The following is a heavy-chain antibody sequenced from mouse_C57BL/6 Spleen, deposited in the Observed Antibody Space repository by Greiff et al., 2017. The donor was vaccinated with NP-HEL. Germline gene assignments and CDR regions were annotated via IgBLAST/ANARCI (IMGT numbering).Heavy chain of an antibody. CDR1: GFTFSSYA. Sequence: EVQGVESGGGLVKPGGSLKLSCAASGFTFSSYAMSWVRQTPEKRLEWVATISDGGSYTYYPDNVKGRFTISRDNAKNNLYLQMSHLKSEDTAMYYCARESNYYAMDYWGQGTSVTVSS. CDR3: ARESNYYAMDY. D-gene: IGHD2-5*01. V-gene: IGHV5-4*01. J-gene: IGHJ4*01. CDR2: ISDGGSYT.